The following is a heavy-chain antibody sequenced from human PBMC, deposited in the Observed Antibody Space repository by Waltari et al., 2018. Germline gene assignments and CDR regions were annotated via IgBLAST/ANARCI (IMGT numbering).Heavy chain of an antibody. CDR3: ARAVGEAYFDY. J-gene: IGHJ4*02. CDR1: GFTFTRSW. CDR2: IKQDGSEK. V-gene: IGHV3-7*01. Sequence: VQLVESGGGLVQPGGSLRPSCAASGFTFTRSWMAGVRQAPGKGLEWVANIKQDGSEKYYVDSVKGRFTISRDNAKNSLYLQMNSLRAEDTAVYYCARAVGEAYFDYWGQGTLVTVSS. D-gene: IGHD3-10*01.